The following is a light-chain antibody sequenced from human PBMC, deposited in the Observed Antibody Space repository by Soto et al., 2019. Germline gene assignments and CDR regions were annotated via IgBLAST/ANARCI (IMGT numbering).Light chain of an antibody. V-gene: IGKV1-27*01. CDR1: QGIRHS. Sequence: DIQMTQSPSFLSASVGDRVTITCRASQGIRHSLAWYQHKPGKVPKLLIYDASTLYSGVASRFSGSVSGTDVPLTIGSLQPEDVAVYYCQKHSSVPFTFGGGTKVEIK. CDR3: QKHSSVPFT. CDR2: DAS. J-gene: IGKJ4*01.